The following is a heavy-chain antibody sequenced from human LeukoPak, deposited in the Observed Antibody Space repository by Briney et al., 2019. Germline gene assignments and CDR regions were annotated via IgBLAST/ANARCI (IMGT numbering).Heavy chain of an antibody. J-gene: IGHJ4*02. CDR1: GFTFSRYG. Sequence: GGSLRLSCAASGFTFSRYGMSWVRQAPGKGLEWVSAISGSGGRTYYADSVKGRFTISRDNSKNTLYLQMNSLRAEDTAVYYCAKDKWVYGSGSPINYWGQGTLVTVSS. V-gene: IGHV3-23*01. D-gene: IGHD3-10*01. CDR2: ISGSGGRT. CDR3: AKDKWVYGSGSPINY.